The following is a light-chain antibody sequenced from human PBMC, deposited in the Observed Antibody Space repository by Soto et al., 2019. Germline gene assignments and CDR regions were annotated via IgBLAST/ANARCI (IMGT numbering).Light chain of an antibody. V-gene: IGKV3-11*01. CDR2: DAS. Sequence: EIVWTQSPATLSLSPGERATLSCRASQSVSSYLAWYQQKPGQAPRLLIYDASNRATGIPARFSGSGSGTDFTLTISSLEPEDFAVYYCQQRSNWPPLTFGPGTKVDIK. J-gene: IGKJ3*01. CDR1: QSVSSY. CDR3: QQRSNWPPLT.